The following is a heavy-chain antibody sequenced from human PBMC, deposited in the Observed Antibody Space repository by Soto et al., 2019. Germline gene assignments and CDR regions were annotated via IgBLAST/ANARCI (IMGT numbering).Heavy chain of an antibody. CDR1: GGPFSSYP. CDR3: ARPRTTATTKGYDY. V-gene: IGHV1-69*01. D-gene: IGHD1-1*01. CDR2: IIPIFGIV. J-gene: IGHJ4*02. Sequence: QVQLVQSGAKVKKPGSSVKVSCKASGGPFSSYPLTWVRQAPGQGLEWMGGIIPIFGIVNSAQKFQGRVSITADESTSTAYMELSSLTSEDTAVYYCARPRTTATTKGYDYWGQGTLVTVSS.